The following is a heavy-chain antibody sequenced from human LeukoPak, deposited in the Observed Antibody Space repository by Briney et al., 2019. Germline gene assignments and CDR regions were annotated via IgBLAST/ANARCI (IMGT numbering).Heavy chain of an antibody. V-gene: IGHV3-23*01. D-gene: IGHD3-22*01. CDR3: ARERWYYYDSSGYLSDAFDI. Sequence: GGSLRLSCAASGFTFSSYAMSWVRQAPGKGLEWVSAISGSGGSTYYADSVKGRFTISRDNSKNTLYLQMNSLRAEDTALYYCARERWYYYDSSGYLSDAFDIWGQGTMVTVSS. J-gene: IGHJ3*02. CDR2: ISGSGGST. CDR1: GFTFSSYA.